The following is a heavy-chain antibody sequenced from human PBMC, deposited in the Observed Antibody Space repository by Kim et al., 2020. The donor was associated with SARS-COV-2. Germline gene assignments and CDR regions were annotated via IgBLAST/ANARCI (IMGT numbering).Heavy chain of an antibody. CDR3: AGDVKGDSTYYDILTGYWVEPNDY. D-gene: IGHD3-9*01. CDR1: GYTFTSYG. Sequence: ASVKVSCKASGYTFTSYGISWVRQAPGQGLEWMGWISAYNGNTNYAQKLQGRVTMTTDTSTSTAYMELRSLRSDDTAVYYCAGDVKGDSTYYDILTGYWVEPNDYWGQGTLVTVSS. CDR2: ISAYNGNT. J-gene: IGHJ4*02. V-gene: IGHV1-18*01.